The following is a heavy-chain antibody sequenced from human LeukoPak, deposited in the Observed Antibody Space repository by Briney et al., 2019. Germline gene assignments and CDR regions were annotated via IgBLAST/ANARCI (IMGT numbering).Heavy chain of an antibody. D-gene: IGHD3-10*01. CDR1: GFTFSTFE. V-gene: IGHV3-48*03. CDR2: ISDSATTI. J-gene: IGHJ4*02. Sequence: PGGSLRLPCAASGFTFSTFEMNWVRQAPGKGLEWVSYISDSATTIYYADSVKGRFTISRDNAKNSLYLQMNSLRAEDTAVYYCARVFGSGSSDYWGQGTLVTVSS. CDR3: ARVFGSGSSDY.